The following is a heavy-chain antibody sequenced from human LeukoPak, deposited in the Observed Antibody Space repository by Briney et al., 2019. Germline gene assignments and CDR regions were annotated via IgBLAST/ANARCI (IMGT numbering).Heavy chain of an antibody. CDR3: AKDIHYYGSGSSPLDY. D-gene: IGHD3-10*01. CDR2: ISYDGSNK. J-gene: IGHJ4*02. CDR1: GFTFSSYG. V-gene: IGHV3-30*18. Sequence: GGSLRLSCAASGFTFSSYGMHWVRQAPGKGLEWVAVISYDGSNKYYADSVKGRFTISRDNSKNTLYQQMNSLRAEDTAVYYCAKDIHYYGSGSSPLDYWGQGTLVTVSS.